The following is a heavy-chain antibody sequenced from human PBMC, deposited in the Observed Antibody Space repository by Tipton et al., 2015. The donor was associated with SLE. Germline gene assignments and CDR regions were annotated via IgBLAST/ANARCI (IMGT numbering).Heavy chain of an antibody. V-gene: IGHV4-39*07. Sequence: LRLSCTVSGGSISSSSYYWGWIRQPPGTGLEWIGSIYYSGSTYYNPSLKSRVTISVDTSKNQFSLKLSSVTAADTAVYYCARQPYQWMIVVVNTDYWGQGTLVTVSS. D-gene: IGHD3-22*01. CDR1: GGSISSSSYY. J-gene: IGHJ4*02. CDR2: IYYSGST. CDR3: ARQPYQWMIVVVNTDY.